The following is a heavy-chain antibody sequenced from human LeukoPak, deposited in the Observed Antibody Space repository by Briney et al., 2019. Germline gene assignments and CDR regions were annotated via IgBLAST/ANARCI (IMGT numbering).Heavy chain of an antibody. CDR1: GYSFTSYW. J-gene: IGHJ4*02. D-gene: IGHD6-6*01. CDR3: ARGGGPLGSSSSECFDY. Sequence: GESLKISCKGSGYSFTSYWIGWVRQMPGKGLEWMGIIYPGDSDTRYRPSFQGQVTISADKSISTAYLHWSSLKASDTAMYYCARGGGPLGSSSSECFDYWGQGTLVTVSS. V-gene: IGHV5-51*01. CDR2: IYPGDSDT.